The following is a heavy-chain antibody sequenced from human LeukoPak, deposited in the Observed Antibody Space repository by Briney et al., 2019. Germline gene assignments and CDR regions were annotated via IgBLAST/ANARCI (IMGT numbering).Heavy chain of an antibody. CDR1: GGSISSGGYY. V-gene: IGHV4-31*03. J-gene: IGHJ4*02. Sequence: SETLSLTCTVSGGSISSGGYYWSWIRQHPGKGLEWIGYIYYSGSTYYNPSLKSRVTISVDTSKNQFSLKLSSVTAADTAVYYCARHHPYYDFWSGYPDYWGQGTLVTVSS. CDR3: ARHHPYYDFWSGYPDY. D-gene: IGHD3-3*01. CDR2: IYYSGST.